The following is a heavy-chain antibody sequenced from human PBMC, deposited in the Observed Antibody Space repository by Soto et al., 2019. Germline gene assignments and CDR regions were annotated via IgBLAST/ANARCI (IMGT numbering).Heavy chain of an antibody. V-gene: IGHV6-1*01. CDR2: TNYRSKWYT. J-gene: IGHJ6*02. Sequence: PSQTLSLTCAISGDSVSSENAAWNWIRQSPSRGLEWLGRTNYRSKWYTDYALSVKSRITINPDISKNQFSLELNSVTPEDTAVYYCAREVGAPGLYYYYAMDVWGQGTTVTVSS. CDR1: GDSVSSENAA. CDR3: AREVGAPGLYYYYAMDV. D-gene: IGHD1-26*01.